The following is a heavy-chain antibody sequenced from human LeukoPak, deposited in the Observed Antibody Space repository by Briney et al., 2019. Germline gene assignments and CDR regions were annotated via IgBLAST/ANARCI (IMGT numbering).Heavy chain of an antibody. CDR2: ISGSGGTT. CDR1: GFTFSSYA. Sequence: GGSLRLSCAASGFTFSSYAMNWVRQAPGKGLEWVSAISGSGGTTYYADSVKGRFTISRDNSKNTLFLQMNSLRAEDTAIYYCARDREGLSSGYDLEYFDYWGQGTLVTVSS. D-gene: IGHD5-12*01. J-gene: IGHJ4*02. V-gene: IGHV3-23*01. CDR3: ARDREGLSSGYDLEYFDY.